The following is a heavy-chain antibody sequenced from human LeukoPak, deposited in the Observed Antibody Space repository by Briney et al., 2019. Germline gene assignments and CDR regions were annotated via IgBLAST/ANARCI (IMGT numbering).Heavy chain of an antibody. CDR3: ARSYDSRGYFYYGMDV. Sequence: SETLSLTCTVSGGSISSYYWSWIRQPPGKGLEWVGYIYYSGSTDYNPSLKSRVTISVDTSKNQFSLKLSSVTTADTAVYFCARSYDSRGYFYYGMDVWGQGTTVTVSS. CDR1: GGSISSYY. CDR2: IYYSGST. V-gene: IGHV4-59*01. J-gene: IGHJ6*02. D-gene: IGHD3-22*01.